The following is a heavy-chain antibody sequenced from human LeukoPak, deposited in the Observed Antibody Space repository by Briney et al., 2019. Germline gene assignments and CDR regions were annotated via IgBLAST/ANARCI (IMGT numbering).Heavy chain of an antibody. Sequence: GGSLRLSCAASGFTFSSYAMSWVRQAPGKGLEWVAVISYDGSNKYYADSVKGRFTISRDNSKNTLYLQMNSLRAEDTAVYYCARDLHSSSSSYWGQGTLVTVSS. CDR3: ARDLHSSSSSY. J-gene: IGHJ4*02. V-gene: IGHV3-30*04. CDR2: ISYDGSNK. CDR1: GFTFSSYA. D-gene: IGHD6-13*01.